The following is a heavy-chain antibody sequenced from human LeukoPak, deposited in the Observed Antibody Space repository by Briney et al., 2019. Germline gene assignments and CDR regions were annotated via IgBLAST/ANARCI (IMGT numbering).Heavy chain of an antibody. CDR3: ARRWVYDKRAFDA. CDR2: IYYTGTT. D-gene: IGHD3-16*01. V-gene: IGHV4-59*08. Sequence: SETLSLTCTVSGGSISGTYYWSWIRQPPGRGLEWIGYIYYTGTTDSNPSLKSRVTISLDTSKNQFSLNLSSVTAADTAVYYCARRWVYDKRAFDAWGQGTMVTVSS. J-gene: IGHJ3*01. CDR1: GGSISGTYY.